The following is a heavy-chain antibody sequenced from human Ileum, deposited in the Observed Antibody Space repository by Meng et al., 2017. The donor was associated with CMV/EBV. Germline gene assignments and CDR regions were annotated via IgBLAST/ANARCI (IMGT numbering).Heavy chain of an antibody. V-gene: IGHV1-2*02. CDR3: ARGGQGNTAFHY. J-gene: IGHJ4*02. CDR2: INPNSGGN. D-gene: IGHD2/OR15-2a*01. Sequence: QVQLVQSGAEVQKPGASVKVSCKGSGYTFTGYYMHWVRQAPGQGHEWMGWINPNSGGNNHAQKFQGRVTMTRDTSISTAYMELSRLTSDDTAVYYCARGGQGNTAFHYWGQGTLVTVSS. CDR1: GYTFTGYY.